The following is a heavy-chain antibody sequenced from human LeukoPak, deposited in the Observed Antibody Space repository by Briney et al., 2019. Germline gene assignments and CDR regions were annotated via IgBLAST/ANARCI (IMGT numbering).Heavy chain of an antibody. CDR2: IYYSGST. V-gene: IGHV4-59*01. CDR1: GGSISSYY. D-gene: IGHD3-16*01. CDR3: ASSMITWGGVISNWFDP. Sequence: SETLSLTCTVSGGSISSYYWSWIRQPPGKGLEWIGYIYYSGSTNYNPSLKSRVTISVDTSKNQFSLKLSSVTAADTAVYYCASSMITWGGVISNWFDPWGQGTLVTVSS. J-gene: IGHJ5*02.